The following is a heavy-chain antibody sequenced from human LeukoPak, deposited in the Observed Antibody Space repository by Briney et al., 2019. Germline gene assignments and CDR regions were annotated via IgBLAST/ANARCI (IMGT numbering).Heavy chain of an antibody. V-gene: IGHV3-11*04. CDR3: ARADCSSSSCYELDY. Sequence: GGSLRLSCAGSGFTFSNYYMSWIRQAPGKGLEWVSYISSSGRTIYYADSVKGRFTISRDNAKNSLYLQMNSLRAEDTAVYYCARADCSSSSCYELDYWGQGTLVTVSS. CDR2: ISSSGRTI. CDR1: GFTFSNYY. D-gene: IGHD2-2*01. J-gene: IGHJ4*02.